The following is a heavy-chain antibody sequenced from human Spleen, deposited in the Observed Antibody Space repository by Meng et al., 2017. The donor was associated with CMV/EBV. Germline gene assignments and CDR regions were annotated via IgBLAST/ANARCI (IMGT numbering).Heavy chain of an antibody. V-gene: IGHV1-8*01. CDR3: ASPSPLVDYGLDF. CDR1: GYTFTGYD. CDR2: MLPDSGDT. Sequence: ASVKVSCKASGYTFTGYDINWVRQATGQGFEWMGWMLPDSGDTGYAQKFQGRVTMTSNTSINTAYMELSSLTSGDTAVYYCASPSPLVDYGLDFWGQGTTVTVSS. J-gene: IGHJ6*02. D-gene: IGHD1-26*01.